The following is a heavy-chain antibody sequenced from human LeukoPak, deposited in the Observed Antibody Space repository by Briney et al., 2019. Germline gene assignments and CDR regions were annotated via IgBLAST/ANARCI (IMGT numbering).Heavy chain of an antibody. V-gene: IGHV3-43*02. D-gene: IGHD6-13*01. CDR1: GFIFDDYA. CDR3: AKEGYASSWYRFDY. Sequence: GGSLRLSCAASGFIFDDYAMHWVRQAPGKGLEWVSLISGDGGSTYYADSVKGRFNISRDNSKNMVYLQMNRLRADDTAVYHCAKEGYASSWYRFDYWGQGTLVTVSS. J-gene: IGHJ4*02. CDR2: ISGDGGST.